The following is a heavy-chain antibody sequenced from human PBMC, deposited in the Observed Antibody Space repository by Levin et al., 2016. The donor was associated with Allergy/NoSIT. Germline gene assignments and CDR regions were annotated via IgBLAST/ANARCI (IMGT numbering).Heavy chain of an antibody. V-gene: IGHV1-2*02. Sequence: ASVKVSCKASGYTFTGYYMHWVRQAPGQGLEWMGWIKPNSGGTNYAQKFQGRVTMTRDTSISTAYMELSRLRSDDTAVYYCARGTGDGSQYFDWLGAFDIWGQGTMVTVSS. D-gene: IGHD3-9*01. CDR3: ARGTGDGSQYFDWLGAFDI. CDR1: GYTFTGYY. CDR2: IKPNSGGT. J-gene: IGHJ3*02.